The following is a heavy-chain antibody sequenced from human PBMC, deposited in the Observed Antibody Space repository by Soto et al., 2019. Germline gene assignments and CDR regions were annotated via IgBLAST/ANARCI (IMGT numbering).Heavy chain of an antibody. J-gene: IGHJ4*02. Sequence: QLQLQESGPGLVKPSETLSLTCTVSGGSITSSSYYWGWIRQPPGKGLEWIGNIYYSGSTYYNPSRQSRVTISVDTSKNQFSLKLSSVTAADTAVYYCMLGSGWKDFDYWGQGTLVTVSS. CDR1: GGSITSSSYY. D-gene: IGHD3-22*01. V-gene: IGHV4-39*01. CDR3: MLGSGWKDFDY. CDR2: IYYSGST.